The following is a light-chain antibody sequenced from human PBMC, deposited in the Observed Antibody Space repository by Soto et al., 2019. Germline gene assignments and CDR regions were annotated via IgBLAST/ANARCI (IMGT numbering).Light chain of an antibody. CDR1: SSDLGSYNR. J-gene: IGLJ3*02. Sequence: QSALTQPPSVSGSPGQSVTISCTGTSSDLGSYNRVSWYQQPPGTAPKLMIYEVSNRPSGVPDRFSGSKSGNTASLTISGLQAEDEADYYCSSYTSNSTLVFGGGTKVTVL. CDR3: SSYTSNSTLV. V-gene: IGLV2-18*02. CDR2: EVS.